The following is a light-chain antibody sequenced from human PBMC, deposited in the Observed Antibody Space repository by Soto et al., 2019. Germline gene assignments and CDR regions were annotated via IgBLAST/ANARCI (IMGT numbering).Light chain of an antibody. CDR2: SNN. J-gene: IGLJ1*01. CDR3: AAWDDSLDGYV. CDR1: SSNIGSNT. V-gene: IGLV1-44*01. Sequence: QSVLAQPPSASGTPGQSVTISCSGSSSNIGSNTVNWYQQLPGTAPKLLIYSNNQRPSGVPDRFSGSKSGTSASLAISGLQSKDEADYYCAAWDDSLDGYVFG.